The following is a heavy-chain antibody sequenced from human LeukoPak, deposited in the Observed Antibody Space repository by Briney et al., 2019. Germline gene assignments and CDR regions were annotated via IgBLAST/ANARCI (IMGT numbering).Heavy chain of an antibody. CDR2: IYSGGTT. Sequence: GGSLRLSCAASGFTVSSNYMSWVRQAPGKGLEWVSVIYSGGTTYYADSVKGRFTISRDNSKNTLHLQMNSLRAEDTAVYYCARDRYSYAHAAHWGQGTLVTVSS. CDR3: ARDRYSYAHAAH. D-gene: IGHD5-18*01. CDR1: GFTVSSNY. V-gene: IGHV3-66*01. J-gene: IGHJ4*02.